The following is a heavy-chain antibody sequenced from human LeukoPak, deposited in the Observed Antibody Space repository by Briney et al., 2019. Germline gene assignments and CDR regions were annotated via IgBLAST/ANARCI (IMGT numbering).Heavy chain of an antibody. D-gene: IGHD3-22*01. V-gene: IGHV4-38-2*02. CDR1: GASISSGYY. CDR2: IYHSGST. J-gene: IGHJ4*02. Sequence: SETLSLTCNVSGASISSGYYWGWIRQPPGKGLEWIGSIYHSGSTFYNPSLKSRVTISVDTSKDQFSLKLSSVTAADTAVYYCARDPSGYYPHFDYWGQGTLVTVSS. CDR3: ARDPSGYYPHFDY.